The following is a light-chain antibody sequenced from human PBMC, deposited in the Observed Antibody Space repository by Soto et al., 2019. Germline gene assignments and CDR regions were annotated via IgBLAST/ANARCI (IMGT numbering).Light chain of an antibody. CDR2: EVT. CDR3: ASYAGGNKV. CDR1: SSDVGGYNY. J-gene: IGLJ1*01. Sequence: SVLTQPPSASGSPGQSVTISCTGTSSDVGGYNYVSWYQQHPGKAPKLMIYEVTKRPSGVPDRFSGSKSGNTASLTVSGLLPEDEADYYCASYAGGNKVFGTGTKVT. V-gene: IGLV2-8*01.